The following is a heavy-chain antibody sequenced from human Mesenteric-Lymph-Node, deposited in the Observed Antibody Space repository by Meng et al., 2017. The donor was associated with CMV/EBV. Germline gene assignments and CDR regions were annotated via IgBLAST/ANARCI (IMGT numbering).Heavy chain of an antibody. CDR3: ARTLPSGSHSPERWFDP. Sequence: GESLKISCSASGFTFSSYAMHWVRQAPGKGLEWVAVISYDGSNKYYADSVKGRFTISRDNTKNSVFLQMNSLRAEDTAVYSCARTLPSGSHSPERWFDPWGQGTLVTVSS. D-gene: IGHD1-26*01. J-gene: IGHJ5*02. V-gene: IGHV3-30-3*01. CDR2: ISYDGSNK. CDR1: GFTFSSYA.